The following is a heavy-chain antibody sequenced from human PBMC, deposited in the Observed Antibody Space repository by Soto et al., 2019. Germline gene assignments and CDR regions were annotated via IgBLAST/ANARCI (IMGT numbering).Heavy chain of an antibody. CDR2: IYQSGST. Sequence: PSETLSLTCAVSGGSISSGGYSWSWIRHPPGKGLEWIGYIYQSGSTYYNPSLKSRVTISVDWSKNQFALELSSVTAADTAVYYCARESRSSRYDSSGYSQFWFFDLWGRGTLVTVS. CDR3: ARESRSSRYDSSGYSQFWFFDL. J-gene: IGHJ2*01. V-gene: IGHV4-30-2*01. CDR1: GGSISSGGYS. D-gene: IGHD3-22*01.